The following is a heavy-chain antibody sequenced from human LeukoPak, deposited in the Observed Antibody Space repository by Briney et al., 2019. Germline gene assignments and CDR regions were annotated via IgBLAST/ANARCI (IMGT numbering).Heavy chain of an antibody. J-gene: IGHJ3*02. D-gene: IGHD5-12*01. CDR3: AKDWLGPDSGYDWRAFDI. CDR2: IRYDGSNT. V-gene: IGHV3-30*02. CDR1: GFTFSSYG. Sequence: GGSLRLSCAASGFTFSSYGMHWVRQAPGKGLEWMTFIRYDGSNTYYADSMKGRFTISRDNSKNTLYLQMNSLRAEDTAVYYCAKDWLGPDSGYDWRAFDIWGQGTMVTVSS.